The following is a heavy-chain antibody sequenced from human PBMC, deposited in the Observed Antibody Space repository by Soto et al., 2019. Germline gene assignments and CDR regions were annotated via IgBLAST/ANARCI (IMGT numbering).Heavy chain of an antibody. CDR3: AKDSIALMVYAKAPYGMDV. V-gene: IGHV3-23*01. CDR2: ISGSGGST. CDR1: GLSFSSYA. J-gene: IGHJ6*02. Sequence: GSLRLCCAASGLSFSSYAMSWVRQAPGKGLEWVSAISGSGGSTYYADSVKGRFTISRDNSKNTLYLQMNRLRAEDTAVYYCAKDSIALMVYAKAPYGMDVWGQGTTVTVPS. D-gene: IGHD2-8*01.